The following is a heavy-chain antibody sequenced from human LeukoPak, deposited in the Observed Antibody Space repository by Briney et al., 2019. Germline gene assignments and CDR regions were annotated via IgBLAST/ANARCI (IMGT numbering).Heavy chain of an antibody. CDR3: ARARSGWEGGCFDH. V-gene: IGHV4-59*01. Sequence: SETLSLTCSVSGGSISGYYWSWIRQPPGKALKWIGYMYDSGSPRYNPSLKSRVTISLDTSKKQFSLKLSSVTAADTAVYYCARARSGWEGGCFDHWGQGNLVTVSS. CDR1: GGSISGYY. J-gene: IGHJ4*02. CDR2: MYDSGSP. D-gene: IGHD6-19*01.